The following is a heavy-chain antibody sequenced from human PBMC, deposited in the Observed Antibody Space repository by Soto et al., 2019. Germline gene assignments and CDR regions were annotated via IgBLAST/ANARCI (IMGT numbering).Heavy chain of an antibody. CDR3: ARKEGSDTSGYPTTSYDGMDV. CDR2: IWYDGNNK. V-gene: IGHV3-33*01. D-gene: IGHD3-22*01. Sequence: QVQLVESGGGVVQPGRSLRLSCAASGFTFSSYGMHWVRQAPGKGLEWVTFIWYDGNNKYYADSVKGRFTISRDNSKNTLYLQMNSLRAEDTAVYYCARKEGSDTSGYPTTSYDGMDVWGQGTTVTVSS. J-gene: IGHJ6*02. CDR1: GFTFSSYG.